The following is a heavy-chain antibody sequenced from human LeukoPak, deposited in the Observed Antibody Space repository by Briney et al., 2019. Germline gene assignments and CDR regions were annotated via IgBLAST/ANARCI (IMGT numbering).Heavy chain of an antibody. Sequence: GGTLRLSCAASGFTFSSHGMSWVRQAPGKGLEWVSTISGSGASTYYADSVKGRFTISRDNSKNTLYLQMNSLRAEDTAVYYCARAGFTFSDYFGSFFDYWGQGTLVTVSS. J-gene: IGHJ4*02. CDR1: GFTFSSHG. V-gene: IGHV3-23*01. CDR3: ARAGFTFSDYFGSFFDY. D-gene: IGHD3-10*01. CDR2: ISGSGAST.